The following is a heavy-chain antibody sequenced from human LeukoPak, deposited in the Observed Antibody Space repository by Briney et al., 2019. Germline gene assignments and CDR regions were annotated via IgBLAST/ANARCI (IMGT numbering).Heavy chain of an antibody. D-gene: IGHD6-19*01. J-gene: IGHJ4*02. CDR1: GFTFSSYG. V-gene: IGHV3-33*06. CDR3: AKALSIAVAGTGVLYFDY. CDR2: IWYDGSNK. Sequence: PGRSLRLSCAASGFTFSSYGMHWVRQAPGKGLEWVAVIWYDGSNKYYADSVQGRFTISRDNSKNTLYLQMNSLRAEDTAVYYCAKALSIAVAGTGVLYFDYWGQGTLVTVSS.